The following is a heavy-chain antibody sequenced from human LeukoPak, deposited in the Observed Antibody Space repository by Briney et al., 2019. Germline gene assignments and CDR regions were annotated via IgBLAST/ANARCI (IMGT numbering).Heavy chain of an antibody. J-gene: IGHJ4*02. CDR1: GYTFTSYY. Sequence: ASVKVSCKASGYTFTSYYMHWVQQAPGQGLEWMGIINPSGGSTSYAQKFQGRVTMTRDTSTSTVYMELNSLRAEDTAVYYCARAARQYIVLKREPYYFDYWGQGTLVTVSS. CDR2: INPSGGST. CDR3: ARAARQYIVLKREPYYFDY. D-gene: IGHD2-8*01. V-gene: IGHV1-46*01.